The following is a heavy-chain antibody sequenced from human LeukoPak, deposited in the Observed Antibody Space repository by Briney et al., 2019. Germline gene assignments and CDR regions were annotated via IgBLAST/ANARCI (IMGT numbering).Heavy chain of an antibody. V-gene: IGHV3-23*01. D-gene: IGHD1-26*01. CDR2: ISDAGDST. CDR3: AKDLVRSDC. J-gene: IGHJ4*02. CDR1: TFTFSSYA. Sequence: PGGSLRLSCAASTFTFSSYAMSWVRQAPGKGLEWVPGISDAGDSTYYADSVKGRFTISRGNSKNTLYLQLNSLRAEDTAVYYCAKDLVRSDCWGQGTLVTVSS.